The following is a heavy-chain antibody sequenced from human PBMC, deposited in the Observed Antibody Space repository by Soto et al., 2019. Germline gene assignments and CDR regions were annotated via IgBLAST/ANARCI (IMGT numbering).Heavy chain of an antibody. CDR3: ARSQYYYDSSGYSLDY. J-gene: IGHJ4*02. D-gene: IGHD3-22*01. V-gene: IGHV3-33*01. Sequence: GWSLRLCCASCGFTFSSYGMHLVRQAPGKGLEWVAVIWYDGSNKYYADSVKGRFTISRDNSKNTLYLQMNSLRAEDTAVYYCARSQYYYDSSGYSLDYWGQGTLVTVSS. CDR1: GFTFSSYG. CDR2: IWYDGSNK.